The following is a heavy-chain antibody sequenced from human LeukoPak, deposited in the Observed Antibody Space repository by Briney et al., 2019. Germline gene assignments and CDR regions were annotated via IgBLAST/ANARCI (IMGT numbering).Heavy chain of an antibody. CDR3: ARGPRYSSSWYMDY. CDR1: GYTFTSYD. Sequence: GASVKVSCKASGYTFTSYDINWVRQATGQGLEWMGWMNPNSGNTGYAQKFQGRVTMTRNTSISTAYMELSSLRSEDTAVYYCARGPRYSSSWYMDYWGQGTLVTVSS. V-gene: IGHV1-8*01. J-gene: IGHJ4*02. D-gene: IGHD6-13*01. CDR2: MNPNSGNT.